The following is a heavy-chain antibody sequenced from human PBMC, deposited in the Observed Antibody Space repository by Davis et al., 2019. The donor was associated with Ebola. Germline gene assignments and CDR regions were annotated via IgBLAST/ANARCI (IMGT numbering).Heavy chain of an antibody. CDR3: ARDFLSGYYAFDI. J-gene: IGHJ3*02. CDR2: IYYSGST. V-gene: IGHV4-39*07. Sequence: PSETLSLTCTVSGGSIRSDYWSWVRQPPGKGLEWIGSIYYSGSTYYNPSLKSRVTISVDTSKNQFSLKLSSVTPADTAVYYCARDFLSGYYAFDIWGQGTMVTVSS. CDR1: GGSIRSDY. D-gene: IGHD3-22*01.